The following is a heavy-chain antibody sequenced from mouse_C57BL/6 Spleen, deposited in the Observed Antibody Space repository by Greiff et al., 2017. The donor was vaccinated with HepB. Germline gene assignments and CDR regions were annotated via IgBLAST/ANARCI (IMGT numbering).Heavy chain of an antibody. J-gene: IGHJ1*03. CDR2: ISDGGSYT. CDR1: GFTFSSYA. D-gene: IGHD1-1*01. V-gene: IGHV5-4*03. Sequence: EVKLVESGGGLVKPGGSLKLSCAASGFTFSSYAMSWVRQTPEKRLEWVATISDGGSYTYYPDNVKGRFTISRDNAKNNLYLQMSQLKSEDTAMYYCARLYGSFPYWYFDVWGTGTTVTVSS. CDR3: ARLYGSFPYWYFDV.